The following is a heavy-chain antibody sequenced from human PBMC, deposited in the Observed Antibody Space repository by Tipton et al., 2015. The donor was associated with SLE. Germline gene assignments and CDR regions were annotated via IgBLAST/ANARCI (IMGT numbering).Heavy chain of an antibody. J-gene: IGHJ4*02. CDR3: ARAYGDNPFDY. Sequence: TLSLTCTVSGGSISSHYWSWIRQPPGKGLEWIGYIYYTGITNYNPSLKSRVTISVDTSKNQFSLKLNSVTAADTAVYYCARAYGDNPFDYWGQGTLVTVSS. V-gene: IGHV4-59*11. CDR1: GGSISSHY. D-gene: IGHD4-17*01. CDR2: IYYTGIT.